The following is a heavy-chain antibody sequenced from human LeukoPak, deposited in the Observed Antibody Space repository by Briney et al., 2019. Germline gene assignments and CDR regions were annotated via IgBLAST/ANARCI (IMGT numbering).Heavy chain of an antibody. D-gene: IGHD5-18*01. V-gene: IGHV3-48*03. CDR2: ISSSGSTI. CDR3: AGVVDTAMVDGELEGC. CDR1: GFTFSSYE. Sequence: QTGGSLRLSCAASGFTFSSYEMNWVRQAPGKGLEWVSYISSSGSTIYYADSVKGRCTISRDNAKNSLYLQMNSLRAEDTAVYYCAGVVDTAMVDGELEGCWGQGTLVTVSS. J-gene: IGHJ4*02.